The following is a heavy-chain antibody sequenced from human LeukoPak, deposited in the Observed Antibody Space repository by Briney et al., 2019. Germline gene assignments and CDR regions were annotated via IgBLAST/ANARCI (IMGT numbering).Heavy chain of an antibody. CDR3: ARVVLGDYPVN. D-gene: IGHD4-17*01. CDR1: GFTVSSNY. V-gene: IGHV3-66*01. CDR2: IYSGGST. Sequence: GGSLRLSCAASGFTVSSNYMSWVRQAPGKGLEWVSFIYSGGSTYYADSVKGRFTISRDNSKNTLYLQMNSLRAEDTAVYYCARVVLGDYPVNWGQGTLVTVSS. J-gene: IGHJ4*02.